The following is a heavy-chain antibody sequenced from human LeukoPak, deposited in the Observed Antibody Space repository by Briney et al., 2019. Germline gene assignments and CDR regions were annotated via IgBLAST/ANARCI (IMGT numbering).Heavy chain of an antibody. D-gene: IGHD3-22*01. V-gene: IGHV1-2*02. J-gene: IGHJ5*02. Sequence: GASVKVSCKASGYTFTGYYMHWVRQAPGQGLEWMGWINPNSGGTNYAQKFQGRVTMTRDTSISTAYMELGRLRSDDTAVYYCARDRGPSSGRNWFDPWGQGTLVTVSS. CDR3: ARDRGPSSGRNWFDP. CDR2: INPNSGGT. CDR1: GYTFTGYY.